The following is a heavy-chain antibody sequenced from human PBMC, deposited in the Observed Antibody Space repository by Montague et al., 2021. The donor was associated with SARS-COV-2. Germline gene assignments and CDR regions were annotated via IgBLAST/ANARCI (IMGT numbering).Heavy chain of an antibody. CDR1: EFTVSDFN. CDR2: ITSTSRYL. V-gene: IGHV3-21*01. D-gene: IGHD1-1*01. Sequence: SLRLSCAASEFTVSDFNMNWVRHAPGKGLEWVSSITSTSRYLYYSDSXXVRFTISRANAKKLLYLQMNSLRAEDTAISCCAGGILRSRVGLDYWGQGTLVTGSA. CDR3: AGGILRSRVGLDY. J-gene: IGHJ4*02.